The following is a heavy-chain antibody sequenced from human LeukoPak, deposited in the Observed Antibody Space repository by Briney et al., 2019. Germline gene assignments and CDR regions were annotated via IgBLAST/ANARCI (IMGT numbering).Heavy chain of an antibody. Sequence: SETLSLTCAVSGGSFSGYYWSWIRQPPGKGLEWIGEINHSGSTNYNPSLKSRVTISVDTSKNQFSLKLSSVTAADTAVYYCARGTRIFGVVSKWFDPWGQGTLVTVSS. CDR3: ARGTRIFGVVSKWFDP. CDR1: GGSFSGYY. D-gene: IGHD3-3*02. CDR2: INHSGST. J-gene: IGHJ5*02. V-gene: IGHV4-34*01.